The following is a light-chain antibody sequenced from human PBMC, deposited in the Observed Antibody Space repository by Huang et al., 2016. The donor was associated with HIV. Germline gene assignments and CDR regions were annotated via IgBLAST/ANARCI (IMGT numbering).Light chain of an antibody. V-gene: IGKV1-39*01. J-gene: IGKJ4*01. CDR2: SST. Sequence: DIQVTQSPSSLSASVGDRVTIPCRTSQRISSHLSWYQQKRGKGPKLLIYSSTVLQSGVPARFSGSGSGTEFTLTINSLQPEDFATYYCQQTYSAPVTFGGGTRVEIK. CDR3: QQTYSAPVT. CDR1: QRISSH.